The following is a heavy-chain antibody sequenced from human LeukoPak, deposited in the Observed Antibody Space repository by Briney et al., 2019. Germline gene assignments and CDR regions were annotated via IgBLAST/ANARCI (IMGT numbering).Heavy chain of an antibody. CDR1: GGSISSYY. Sequence: SETLSLTCTVSGGSISSYYWSWIRQPPGKGLEWIGYIYYSGSTNYNPSLKSRVTMSVDTSKNQFSLTLSSVTAADTAVYYCARERAHSSGWDNYYYYYMYVWGKGTTVTISS. J-gene: IGHJ6*03. D-gene: IGHD6-19*01. CDR3: ARERAHSSGWDNYYYYYMYV. CDR2: IYYSGST. V-gene: IGHV4-59*12.